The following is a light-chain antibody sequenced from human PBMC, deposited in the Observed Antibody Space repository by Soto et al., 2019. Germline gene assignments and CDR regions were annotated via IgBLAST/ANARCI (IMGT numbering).Light chain of an antibody. CDR2: GAS. CDR1: QSVSSSY. CDR3: HQYGSSPPVT. Sequence: PGERATLSCRAIQSVSSSYLAWYQQKPGQAPRLLIYGASSRATGIPERFSGSGSGTDFTLTISRLEPEDFAMYYCHQYGSSPPVTFGQGTRLE. V-gene: IGKV3-20*01. J-gene: IGKJ5*01.